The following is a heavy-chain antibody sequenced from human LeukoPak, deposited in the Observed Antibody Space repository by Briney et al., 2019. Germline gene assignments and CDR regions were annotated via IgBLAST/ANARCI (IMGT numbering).Heavy chain of an antibody. V-gene: IGHV3-53*01. J-gene: IGHJ4*02. Sequence: GGSLRLSCAASGFTVSSYYMNWVRQAPGKGLEWVSVIYSGSSTYYADSVKARFTISRDNSKNTLYLQMNSLRAEDTAVYYCARDLGYCTNGVCHTRFDYWGQGTLVAVSS. CDR1: GFTVSSYY. D-gene: IGHD2-8*01. CDR3: ARDLGYCTNGVCHTRFDY. CDR2: IYSGSST.